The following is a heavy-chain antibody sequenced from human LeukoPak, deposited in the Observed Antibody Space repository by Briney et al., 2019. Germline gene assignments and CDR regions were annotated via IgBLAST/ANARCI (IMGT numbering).Heavy chain of an antibody. J-gene: IGHJ6*04. CDR2: INAGNGNT. V-gene: IGHV1-3*01. D-gene: IGHD3-9*01. CDR1: GYTFTSYA. CDR3: ARDPLRYFGIVTLSYSMDV. Sequence: RASVKVSCKASGYTFTSYAMHWVRQAPGQRLEWMGWINAGNGNTKYSHKFQGRVTITRDTSASTAYMELSSLRSKDTAVYYCARDPLRYFGIVTLSYSMDVWGKGTTVTVSS.